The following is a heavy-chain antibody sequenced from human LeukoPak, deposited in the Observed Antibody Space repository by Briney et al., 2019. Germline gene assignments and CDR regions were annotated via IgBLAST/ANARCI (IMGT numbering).Heavy chain of an antibody. J-gene: IGHJ1*01. Sequence: GGSLRLSCAASGFTFSSYWMSWVRQAPGKGLEWVSGISWNSGSIGYADSVKGRFTISRDNAKNSLYLQMNSLRAEDMALYYCAKGPPVYSSSWYMGYFQHWGQGTLVTVSS. CDR2: ISWNSGSI. V-gene: IGHV3-9*03. D-gene: IGHD6-13*01. CDR3: AKGPPVYSSSWYMGYFQH. CDR1: GFTFSSYW.